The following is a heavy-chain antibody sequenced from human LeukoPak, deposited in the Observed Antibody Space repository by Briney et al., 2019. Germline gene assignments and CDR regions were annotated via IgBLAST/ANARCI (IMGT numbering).Heavy chain of an antibody. CDR1: GGSISSYY. D-gene: IGHD1-14*01. J-gene: IGHJ2*01. Sequence: SETLSLTCTVSGGSISSYYWNWIRQPAGKGLEWIGRIYDNGGTNYSPSLKSRVTMSVDTSKSQFSLKLSSVTAADTAVYYCARGRWVVRPRTITWYSDLWGRGTLVTVA. V-gene: IGHV4-4*07. CDR2: IYDNGGT. CDR3: ARGRWVVRPRTITWYSDL.